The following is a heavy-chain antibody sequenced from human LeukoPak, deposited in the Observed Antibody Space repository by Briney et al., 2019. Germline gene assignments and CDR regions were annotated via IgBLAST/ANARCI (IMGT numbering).Heavy chain of an antibody. CDR1: GGSISSNTYY. D-gene: IGHD3-22*01. J-gene: IGHJ3*02. CDR3: ARAYYYASSAFDI. Sequence: SKTLSLTCTVSGGSISSNTYYWDWIRQPPGKGLECIGSIYYGGSTYYNPSLKSRVIISVDTSKNQFSLKLSSVTAADTAVYYCARAYYYASSAFDIWGQGTMVTVSS. V-gene: IGHV4-39*01. CDR2: IYYGGST.